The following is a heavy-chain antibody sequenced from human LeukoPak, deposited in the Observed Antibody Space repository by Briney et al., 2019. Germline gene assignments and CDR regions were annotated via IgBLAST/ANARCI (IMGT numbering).Heavy chain of an antibody. CDR3: ARRSRYCSSTSCIDY. V-gene: IGHV4-39*01. CDR2: IYYSGST. Sequence: SSETLSLTCTVSGGSISSSSYYWGWIRQPPGKGLEWIGSIYYSGSTYYNPSLKSRVTISVDTSKNQFSLKLSSVTAADTAVYYCARRSRYCSSTSCIDYWGQGTLVTVSS. D-gene: IGHD2-2*01. CDR1: GGSISSSSYY. J-gene: IGHJ4*02.